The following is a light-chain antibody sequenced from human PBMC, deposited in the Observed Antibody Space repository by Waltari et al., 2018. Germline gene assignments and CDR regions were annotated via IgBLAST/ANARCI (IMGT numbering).Light chain of an antibody. V-gene: IGLV2-14*03. J-gene: IGLJ2*01. Sequence: QSALTQPASLSGYPGQSITISCTGSSSDVGGNNFLSWYQQHPGKPPKLIIYDYTDRPSGVSDRFSGSMSANTASLTISGLLADDEALYCCSSSSTTGTLVLFGGGTKLTVL. CDR2: DYT. CDR1: SSDVGGNNF. CDR3: SSSSTTGTLVL.